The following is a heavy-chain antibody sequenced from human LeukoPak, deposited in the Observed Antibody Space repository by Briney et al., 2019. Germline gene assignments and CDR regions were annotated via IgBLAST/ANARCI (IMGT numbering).Heavy chain of an antibody. Sequence: PGGSLRLSCAASGFTFSSYWMTWVRQSPGKGPEWVANIKQDESERYTVDSVKGRFTISRDNAKNSVYLQMNSPKGEDTALYYCARLSAYYYGSYFYYYMDVWGKGTTVTVSS. CDR1: GFTFSSYW. CDR2: IKQDESER. CDR3: ARLSAYYYGSYFYYYMDV. D-gene: IGHD3-10*01. V-gene: IGHV3-7*01. J-gene: IGHJ6*03.